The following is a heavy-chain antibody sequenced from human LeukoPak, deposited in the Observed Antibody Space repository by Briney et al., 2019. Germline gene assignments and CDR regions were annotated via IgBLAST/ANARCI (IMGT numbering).Heavy chain of an antibody. CDR1: GFTFSSYA. CDR2: ISYDGSNK. CDR3: ARARSGYDDGYAFDI. Sequence: GGSLRLSCAASGFTFSSYAMHWVRQAPGKGLEWVAVISYDGSNKYYADSVKGRFTISRDNSKNTLYLQMNSLRAEDTAVYYCARARSGYDDGYAFDIWGQGTMVTVSS. J-gene: IGHJ3*02. V-gene: IGHV3-30-3*01. D-gene: IGHD5-12*01.